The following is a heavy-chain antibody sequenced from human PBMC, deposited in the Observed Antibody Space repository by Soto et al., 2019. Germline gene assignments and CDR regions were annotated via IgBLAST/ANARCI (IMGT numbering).Heavy chain of an antibody. J-gene: IGHJ4*02. V-gene: IGHV3-23*01. CDR1: GFSFSSFA. Sequence: PGGSLRLSCAASGFSFSSFALSWVRQSPGKGLEWVAAVSGRGGDTYYANSVKGRFTISRDNSQNTLFLQMNSLRAEDSVIYYCAKDPNYDFWSGFSAVYFDYWGQGTLVTVSS. D-gene: IGHD3-3*01. CDR3: AKDPNYDFWSGFSAVYFDY. CDR2: VSGRGGDT.